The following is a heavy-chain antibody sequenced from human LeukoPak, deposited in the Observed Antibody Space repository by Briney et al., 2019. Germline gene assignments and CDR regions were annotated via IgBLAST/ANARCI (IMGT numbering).Heavy chain of an antibody. CDR1: GFTFSSYW. D-gene: IGHD3-22*01. V-gene: IGHV3-74*01. Sequence: GGSLRLSCAASGFTFSSYWMHWVRQAPGKGLVWVSRINSDGSSTSYADSVKGRFTISRDNAKNTLYLQMNSLRAEDTAVYYCAKDFHYYDSSGYQNDAFDIWGQGTMVTVSS. CDR2: INSDGSST. J-gene: IGHJ3*02. CDR3: AKDFHYYDSSGYQNDAFDI.